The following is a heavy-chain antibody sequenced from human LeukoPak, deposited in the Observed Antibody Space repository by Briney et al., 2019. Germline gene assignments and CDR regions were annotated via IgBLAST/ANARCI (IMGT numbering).Heavy chain of an antibody. J-gene: IGHJ5*02. V-gene: IGHV4-59*08. CDR2: MHYSGSP. CDR1: GGSISSYY. Sequence: SSETLSLTCTVSGGSISSYYWSWIRQPPGKGLEWIGYMHYSGSPKQHPYLKSRVTISVDTSKSPCSLKLSSVTAADTAVYYCARHAAVEGSSGWAPLWWFDPWGQGTLVTVSS. D-gene: IGHD6-19*01. CDR3: ARHAAVEGSSGWAPLWWFDP.